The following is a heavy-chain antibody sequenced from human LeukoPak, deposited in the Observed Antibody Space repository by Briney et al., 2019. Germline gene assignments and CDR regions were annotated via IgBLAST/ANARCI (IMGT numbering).Heavy chain of an antibody. D-gene: IGHD4-23*01. CDR3: ARRPPTVVTLSRDALHI. J-gene: IGHJ3*02. V-gene: IGHV5-51*01. Sequence: GESLKISCKGSGCTFSNYWIGWVRQMPGKGLEWMGIIYPADSDTTYSPSFRGLVTISADKSINTAYLQWSSLKASDTAMYYCARRPPTVVTLSRDALHIWGQGTMVTVSS. CDR2: IYPADSDT. CDR1: GCTFSNYW.